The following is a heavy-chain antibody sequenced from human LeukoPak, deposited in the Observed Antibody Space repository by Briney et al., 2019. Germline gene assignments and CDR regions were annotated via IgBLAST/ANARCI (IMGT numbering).Heavy chain of an antibody. D-gene: IGHD6-19*01. CDR2: INHSGST. CDR3: ARGPPYSSGWYGAY. CDR1: GGSFSGYY. V-gene: IGHV4-34*01. Sequence: SETPSLTCAVYGGSFSGYYWSWIRQPPGKGLEWIGEINHSGSTNYNPSLKSRVTISVDTSKNQFSLKLSSVTAADTAVYYCARGPPYSSGWYGAYWGQGTLVTVSP. J-gene: IGHJ4*02.